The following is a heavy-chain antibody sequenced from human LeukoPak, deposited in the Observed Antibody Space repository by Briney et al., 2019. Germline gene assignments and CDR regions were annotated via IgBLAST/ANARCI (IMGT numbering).Heavy chain of an antibody. J-gene: IGHJ4*02. CDR2: IYYSGST. V-gene: IGHV4-59*01. D-gene: IGHD5-18*01. Sequence: SETLSLTCTVSGGSISSYYWSWIRQPPGKGLEWIGYIYYSGSTNYNPSLKSRVTISVDTSKNQFSLKLSSVTAADTAVYYCARVGYSYGTPAFDYWGQGTLVTVSS. CDR3: ARVGYSYGTPAFDY. CDR1: GGSISSYY.